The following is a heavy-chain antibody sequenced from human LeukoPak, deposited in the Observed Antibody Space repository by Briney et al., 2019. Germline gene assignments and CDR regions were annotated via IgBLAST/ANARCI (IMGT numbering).Heavy chain of an antibody. D-gene: IGHD6-6*01. CDR2: ISSSSSYI. Sequence: GGSLRLSCAASGFTFSSYSMNWVRQAPGKGLEWVSSISSSSSYIYYADSVKGRFTISRDNAKNSLYLQMNSLRAEDTAVYYCARDRGTWYSSSSGFDYWGQGTLVTVSS. V-gene: IGHV3-21*01. CDR3: ARDRGTWYSSSSGFDY. CDR1: GFTFSSYS. J-gene: IGHJ4*02.